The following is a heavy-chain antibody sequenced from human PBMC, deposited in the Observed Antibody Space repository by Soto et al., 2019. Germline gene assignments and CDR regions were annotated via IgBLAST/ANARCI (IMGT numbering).Heavy chain of an antibody. D-gene: IGHD3-22*01. CDR1: GGTFSSYA. J-gene: IGHJ5*02. CDR3: ARDRGPSSGYYPYWFDP. Sequence: QVQLVQSGAEVKKPGSSVKVSCKASGGTFSSYAITWVRQAPGQGLEWMGGIIPIFGTANYAQKFQARVTVAADESPSTAYMELSRLRSEDTAVYYCARDRGPSSGYYPYWFDPWGQGTLVTVSS. CDR2: IIPIFGTA. V-gene: IGHV1-69*12.